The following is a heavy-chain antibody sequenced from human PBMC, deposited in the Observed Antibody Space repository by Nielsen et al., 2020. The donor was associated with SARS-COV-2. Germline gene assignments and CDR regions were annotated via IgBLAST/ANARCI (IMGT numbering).Heavy chain of an antibody. J-gene: IGHJ3*01. CDR2: IDPDGSEK. CDR3: ARDWSRAFDV. V-gene: IGHV3-7*01. Sequence: GGSLRLSCAASGFTFSRYGMHWVRQVPGKGLEWVADIDPDGSEKFYVDSVKGRFTISRDNAKNSMSLQMNSLRVEDTGVYYCARDWSRAFDVWGQGTMVTVSS. CDR1: GFTFSRYG.